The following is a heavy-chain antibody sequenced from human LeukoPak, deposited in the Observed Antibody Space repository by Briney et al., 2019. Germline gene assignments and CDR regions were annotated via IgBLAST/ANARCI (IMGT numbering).Heavy chain of an antibody. Sequence: MASETLSLTCAVSGGSIKSNNWWSWVRQPPGKGLEWIGEIYHSGSTNYNPSLKSRVTISVDTSKNQFSLKLSSVTAADTAVYYCARVGYDFWSGYYPFDYWGQGTLVTVSS. V-gene: IGHV4-4*02. CDR1: GGSIKSNNW. CDR3: ARVGYDFWSGYYPFDY. J-gene: IGHJ4*02. CDR2: IYHSGST. D-gene: IGHD3-3*01.